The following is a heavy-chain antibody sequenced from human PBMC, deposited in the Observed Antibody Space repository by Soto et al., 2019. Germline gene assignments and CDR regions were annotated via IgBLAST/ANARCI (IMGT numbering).Heavy chain of an antibody. CDR3: ARVERGTATTVVDAFDI. D-gene: IGHD1-1*01. V-gene: IGHV4-34*01. J-gene: IGHJ3*02. CDR2: MSHSGGT. Sequence: QVQLQQWGAGLLKPSETLSLTCAVFGGSVNSGNYYWSWIRQPPGKGLEWIGDMSHSGGTYFNPSIKSRVTISVDTYKNQFSLKVGSVTAAYTALYYCARVERGTATTVVDAFDIWGPGTMVTVSS. CDR1: GGSVNSGNYY.